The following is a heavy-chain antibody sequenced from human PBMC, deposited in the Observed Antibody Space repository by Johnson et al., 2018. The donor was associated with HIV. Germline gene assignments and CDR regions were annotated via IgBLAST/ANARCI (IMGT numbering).Heavy chain of an antibody. D-gene: IGHD3-10*01. CDR3: ARAYYYGSGSYYRGAFDI. V-gene: IGHV3-30-3*01. J-gene: IGHJ3*02. Sequence: MQLVESGGGVVQPGRSLRLSCAASGFTFSSYAMHWVRQAPGKGLEWVAVISYDGSNKYYADSVKGRFTISRDNSKNTLYLQMNSLRAEDTAVYYCARAYYYGSGSYYRGAFDIWGQGTMVTVSS. CDR2: ISYDGSNK. CDR1: GFTFSSYA.